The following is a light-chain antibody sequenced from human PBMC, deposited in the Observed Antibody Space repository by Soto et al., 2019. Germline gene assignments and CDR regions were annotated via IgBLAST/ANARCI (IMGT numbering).Light chain of an antibody. CDR2: EVS. CDR3: SSYTSSTTLV. Sequence: QSALTQPASVSGSPGQSITISCTGTSSDVGGYNYVSWYQQHPGKAPKVVIYEVSNRPSGVSNRFSGSKSGNTASLTISGLQAEDEADYYCSSYTSSTTLVFGPGTKVTVL. CDR1: SSDVGGYNY. J-gene: IGLJ1*01. V-gene: IGLV2-14*01.